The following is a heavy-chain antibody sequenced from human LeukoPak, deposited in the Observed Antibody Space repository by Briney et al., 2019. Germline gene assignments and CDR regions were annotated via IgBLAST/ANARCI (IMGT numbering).Heavy chain of an antibody. CDR1: GGTFSSYA. V-gene: IGHV1-69*13. D-gene: IGHD6-13*01. J-gene: IGHJ4*02. Sequence: SVKVSCKASGGTFSSYAISWVRHAPGQGLEWMGGIIPIFGTANYAQKFQGRVTITADESTSTAYMELSSLRSEDTAVYYCARRIRAAAGHYFDYWGQGTLVTVSS. CDR3: ARRIRAAAGHYFDY. CDR2: IIPIFGTA.